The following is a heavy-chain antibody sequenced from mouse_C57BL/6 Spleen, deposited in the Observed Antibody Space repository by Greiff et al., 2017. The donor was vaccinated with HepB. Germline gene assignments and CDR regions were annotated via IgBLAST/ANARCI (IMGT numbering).Heavy chain of an antibody. CDR2: IYPGDGDT. D-gene: IGHD1-1*01. V-gene: IGHV1-80*01. CDR3: ARRGVVAVDY. Sequence: VQVVESGAELVKPGASVKISCKASGYAFSSYWMNWVKQRPGKGLEWIGQIYPGDGDTNYNGKFKGKATLTADKSSSTAYMQLSSLTSEDSAVYFCARRGVVAVDYWGQGTTLTVSS. CDR1: GYAFSSYW. J-gene: IGHJ2*01.